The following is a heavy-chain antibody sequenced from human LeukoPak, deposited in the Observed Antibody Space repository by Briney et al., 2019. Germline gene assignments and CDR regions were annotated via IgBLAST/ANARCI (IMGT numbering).Heavy chain of an antibody. D-gene: IGHD3-10*01. J-gene: IGHJ5*02. CDR3: AKDSKAVVRGS. Sequence: GGSLRLSCAASGFTFSSYAMSWVRQAPGKGLEWVSAISGSGGSAYYADSVKGRFTISRDNSKNTLYLQMNSLRAEDTAVYYCAKDSKAVVRGSWGQGTLVTVSS. CDR1: GFTFSSYA. CDR2: ISGSGGSA. V-gene: IGHV3-23*01.